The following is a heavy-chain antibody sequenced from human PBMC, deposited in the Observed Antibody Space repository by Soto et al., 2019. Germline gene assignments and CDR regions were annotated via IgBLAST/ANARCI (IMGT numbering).Heavy chain of an antibody. D-gene: IGHD2-21*02. Sequence: GGYLRISCAASGFSFSAYAMSGVRQAPGKGLEWVSGMTGSGGFTYYADSVKGRFTISRDNSKNTLYVQMNSLRAEDTAVYYCAKGQCDSDCYVFDSWGQGTLVTVSS. V-gene: IGHV3-23*01. CDR3: AKGQCDSDCYVFDS. CDR2: MTGSGGFT. CDR1: GFSFSAYA. J-gene: IGHJ4*02.